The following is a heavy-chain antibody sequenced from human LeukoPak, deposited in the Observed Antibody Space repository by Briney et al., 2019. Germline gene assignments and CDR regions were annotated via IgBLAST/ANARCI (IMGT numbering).Heavy chain of an antibody. D-gene: IGHD5-18*01. CDR3: ARDALHTAHFDY. CDR1: GFTVSSNY. CDR2: IYSGGST. V-gene: IGHV3-66*01. Sequence: TGGSLRLSCAASGFTVSSNYMSWVRQAPGKGLERVSVIYSGGSTYYADSVKGRFTISRDNSKNTLYLQMNSLRAEDTAVYYCARDALHTAHFDYWGQGTLVTVSS. J-gene: IGHJ4*02.